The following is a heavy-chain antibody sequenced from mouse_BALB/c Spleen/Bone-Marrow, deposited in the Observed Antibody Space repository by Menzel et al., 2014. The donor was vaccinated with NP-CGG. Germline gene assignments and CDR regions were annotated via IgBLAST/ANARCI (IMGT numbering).Heavy chain of an antibody. CDR1: GFTFSSYG. V-gene: IGHV5-6*01. Sequence: EAKLAESGGDLVKPGGSLKLSCAASGFTFSSYGMSWVRQTPDKGLEWVATISSDGSYTYYPDSVKGRFTISRDNAKNTLYLQMSSLKSEDTAMYYCARHRDAMDYWGQGTSVTVSS. CDR3: ARHRDAMDY. CDR2: ISSDGSYT. D-gene: IGHD3-3*01. J-gene: IGHJ4*01.